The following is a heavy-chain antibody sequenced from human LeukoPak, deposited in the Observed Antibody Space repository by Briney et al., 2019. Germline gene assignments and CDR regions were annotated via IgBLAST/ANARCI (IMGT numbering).Heavy chain of an antibody. J-gene: IGHJ5*02. Sequence: GGSLRLSCAASGFTFSSYSMNWVRQAPGKGLEWVSSISSSSSYIYYADPVKGRFTISRDNAKNSLYLQMNSLRAEDTAVYYCARLSSGWYSWSDPWGQGTLVTVSS. V-gene: IGHV3-21*01. CDR1: GFTFSSYS. CDR3: ARLSSGWYSWSDP. D-gene: IGHD6-19*01. CDR2: ISSSSSYI.